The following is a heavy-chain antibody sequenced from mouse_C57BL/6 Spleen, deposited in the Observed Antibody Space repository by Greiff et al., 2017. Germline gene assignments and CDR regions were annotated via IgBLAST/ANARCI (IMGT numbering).Heavy chain of an antibody. J-gene: IGHJ3*01. CDR2: ICSGGSYT. CDR3: ARRWGGFAD. V-gene: IGHV5-6*02. Sequence: EVKLVESGGDLVKPGGSLKLSCAASGFTFSSYGMSWVRQTPDKRLEWVATICSGGSYTYYPDSVKGRFTISRDNAKNTRYLQMSSLKSEDAAMYYCARRWGGFADWGKGALVTVSA. CDR1: GFTFSSYG. D-gene: IGHD4-1*01.